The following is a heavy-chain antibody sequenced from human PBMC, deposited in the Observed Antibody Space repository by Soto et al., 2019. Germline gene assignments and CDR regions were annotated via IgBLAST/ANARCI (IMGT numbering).Heavy chain of an antibody. D-gene: IGHD6-13*01. CDR2: INPNSGGT. V-gene: IGHV1-2*04. J-gene: IGHJ6*02. CDR3: ARGRRGSSSVHNYGMDV. CDR1: GYTFTGYY. Sequence: QVQLVQSGAEVKKPGASVKVSCKASGYTFTGYYMHWVRQAPGQGLEWMGWINPNSGGTNYAQKFQGWVTMTRDTSISTAYMELSRLRSDDTAVDDGARGRRGSSSVHNYGMDVWGQGTTVTVSS.